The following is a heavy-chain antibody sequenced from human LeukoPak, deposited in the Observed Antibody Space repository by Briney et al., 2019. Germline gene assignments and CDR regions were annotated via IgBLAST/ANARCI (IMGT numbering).Heavy chain of an antibody. CDR1: GFTFSSYS. J-gene: IGHJ6*02. V-gene: IGHV3-21*01. D-gene: IGHD2-2*01. CDR3: ARRGGIVVLSAATLGHGMDV. CDR2: ISSSSSYI. Sequence: GGSLRLSCAASGFTFSSYSMNCVRQAPGKGLEWVSSISSSSSYIYYADSVKGRFTISRDNAKNSLYLQMNSLRAEDTAVYYCARRGGIVVLSAATLGHGMDVWGQGTTVTVSS.